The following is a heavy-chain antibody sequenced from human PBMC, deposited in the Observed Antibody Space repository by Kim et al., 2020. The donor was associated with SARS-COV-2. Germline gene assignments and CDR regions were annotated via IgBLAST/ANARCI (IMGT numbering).Heavy chain of an antibody. V-gene: IGHV3-11*05. CDR2: ISSSSSYT. CDR1: GFTFSDYY. Sequence: GGSLRLSCAASGFTFSDYYMSWIRQAPGKGLEWVSYISSSSSYTNYADSVKGRFTISRDNAKNSLYLQMNSLRAEDTAVYYCAREPPVRGVIITSYYYYGMDVWGQGTTVTVSS. CDR3: AREPPVRGVIITSYYYYGMDV. D-gene: IGHD3-10*01. J-gene: IGHJ6*02.